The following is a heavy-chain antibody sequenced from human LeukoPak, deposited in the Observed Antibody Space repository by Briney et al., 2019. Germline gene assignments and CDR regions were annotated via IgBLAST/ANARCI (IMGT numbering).Heavy chain of an antibody. Sequence: PGGSLRLSCAASGFTFDDYAMHWVRQALGKGLEWVSLISGDGGSTYYADSVKGRFTISRDNSKNSLYLQMSSLRIEDTALYYCAKDRGDFSGWFFWGQGTLVTVSS. V-gene: IGHV3-43*02. CDR2: ISGDGGST. CDR1: GFTFDDYA. D-gene: IGHD6-19*01. CDR3: AKDRGDFSGWFF. J-gene: IGHJ4*02.